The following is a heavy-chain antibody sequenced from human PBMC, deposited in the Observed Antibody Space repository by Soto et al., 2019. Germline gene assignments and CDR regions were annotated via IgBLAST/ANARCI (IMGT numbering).Heavy chain of an antibody. CDR1: GFTVSSNY. D-gene: IGHD2-2*01. CDR3: ATGGTSGSPDSYYFDC. J-gene: IGHJ4*02. Sequence: EVQLVESGGGLVQPGGSLRLSCAASGFTVSSNYMGWVRQAPGKGLEWVSVIYSGGGTYYADSVKGRFTISRGNSPTTLYVQMNNLEGDDTAVYYCATGGTSGSPDSYYFDCWGQGTLVTLSS. CDR2: IYSGGGT. V-gene: IGHV3-66*01.